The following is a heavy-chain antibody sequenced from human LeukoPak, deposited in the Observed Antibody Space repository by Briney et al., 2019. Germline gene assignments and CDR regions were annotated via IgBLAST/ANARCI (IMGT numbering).Heavy chain of an antibody. J-gene: IGHJ4*02. Sequence: ASVKVSCKSSGYTFTSYYIHWVRQAPGQGLEWMGIINPSGGSTSYAQKFQGRVTMTRDTSTSTVYMELSSLRSEDTAVYYCAREAGTAMAPFDYWGQGTLVTVSS. CDR2: INPSGGST. D-gene: IGHD5-18*01. CDR3: AREAGTAMAPFDY. CDR1: GYTFTSYY. V-gene: IGHV1-46*01.